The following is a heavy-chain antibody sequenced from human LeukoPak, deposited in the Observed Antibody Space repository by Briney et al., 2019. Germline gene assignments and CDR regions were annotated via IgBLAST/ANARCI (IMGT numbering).Heavy chain of an antibody. V-gene: IGHV3-30*02. CDR2: IRYDGSNK. CDR3: ARVYIFYGDYGDY. CDR1: GFTFSSYG. J-gene: IGHJ4*02. Sequence: GGSLRLSCAASGFTFSSYGMHWVRQAPGKGLEWVAFIRYDGSNKYYADSVKGRFTISRDNSKNTLYLQMNSLRAEDTAVYYCARVYIFYGDYGDYWGQGTLVTVSS. D-gene: IGHD4-17*01.